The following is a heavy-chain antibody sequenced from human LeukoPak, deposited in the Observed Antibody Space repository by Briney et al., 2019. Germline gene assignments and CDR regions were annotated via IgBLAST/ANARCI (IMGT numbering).Heavy chain of an antibody. V-gene: IGHV4-4*02. J-gene: IGHJ4*02. D-gene: IGHD6-13*01. CDR2: IYHSGST. CDR3: ARDLATAGFQDH. CDR1: GGSISSSNW. Sequence: SGTLSLTCAASGGSISSSNWWTWVRQPPGKGLEWIGEIYHSGSTNYNPSLKSRVTISVDKSKNQFSLKLSSVTAADTAVYYCARDLATAGFQDHWGQGTLVTVSS.